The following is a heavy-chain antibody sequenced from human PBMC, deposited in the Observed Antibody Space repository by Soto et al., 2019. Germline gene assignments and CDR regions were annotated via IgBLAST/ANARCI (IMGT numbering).Heavy chain of an antibody. D-gene: IGHD4-17*01. V-gene: IGHV4-59*08. CDR3: ARLSAGHGDNHDY. Sequence: QVQLEESGPGLVKPSETLSLTCTVSGGSISRYYWSWIRQSPGKGLEWIGYIYHTGTTDYKPALKGRVTMSVDTSKKQFSLRLRSVTAADTAIYYCARLSAGHGDNHDYWGQGTLVTVSS. CDR2: IYHTGTT. CDR1: GGSISRYY. J-gene: IGHJ4*02.